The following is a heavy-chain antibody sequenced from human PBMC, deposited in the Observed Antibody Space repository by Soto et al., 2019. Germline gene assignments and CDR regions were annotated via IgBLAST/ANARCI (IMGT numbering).Heavy chain of an antibody. D-gene: IGHD3-3*01. V-gene: IGHV3-33*01. J-gene: IGHJ6*02. CDR1: GFTFSSYG. CDR2: IWYDGSNK. Sequence: QVQLVESGGGVVQPGRSLRLSCAASGFTFSSYGMHWVRQAPGKGLEWVAVIWYDGSNKYYADSVKGRFTISRDNSKNTLYLQMNSLRAEDTAVYYCARSITIFGVPAHWGQGTTVTVSS. CDR3: ARSITIFGVPAH.